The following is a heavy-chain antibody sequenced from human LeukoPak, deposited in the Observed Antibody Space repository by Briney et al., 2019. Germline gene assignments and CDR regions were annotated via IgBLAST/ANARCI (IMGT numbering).Heavy chain of an antibody. D-gene: IGHD4/OR15-4a*01. J-gene: IGHJ4*02. V-gene: IGHV3-23*01. CDR2: INGGGDAT. CDR3: AKSDCGTIGCKLLDY. CDR1: GFTFTDYA. Sequence: GGSLRLSCAASGFTFTDYAMNWVRQAPGKGLEWVSSINGGGDATTYADSVRGRFTISRDNSKNTVSLQLSGLRADDTAIYYCAKSDCGTIGCKLLDYWGQGTLVTVSS.